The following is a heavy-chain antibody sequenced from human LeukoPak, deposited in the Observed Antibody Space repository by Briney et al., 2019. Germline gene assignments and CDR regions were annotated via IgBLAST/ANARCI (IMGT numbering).Heavy chain of an antibody. J-gene: IGHJ2*01. Sequence: GGSLRLSCAASGFTSSSYDMHWVRQAPGKGLEWVAVISYDGNNKYYADSVKGRFTISRDNSKKTLYLQMNSLRAEDTAVYYCARDGYNEEDWYFDLWGRGILVTVSS. CDR1: GFTSSSYD. CDR3: ARDGYNEEDWYFDL. V-gene: IGHV3-30-3*01. CDR2: ISYDGNNK. D-gene: IGHD5-24*01.